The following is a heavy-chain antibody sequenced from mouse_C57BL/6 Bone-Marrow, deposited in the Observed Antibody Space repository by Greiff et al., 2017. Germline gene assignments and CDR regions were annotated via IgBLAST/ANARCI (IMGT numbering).Heavy chain of an antibody. CDR3: ARDRDWDVWFAY. V-gene: IGHV5-4*01. Sequence: EVKLVESGGGLVKPGGSLKLSCAASGFTFSSYAMSWVRQTPEKRLEWVATISDGGSYTYYPDNVKGRFTISRDNAKNNLYLQMSHLKSEDTAMYYCARDRDWDVWFAYWGQGTLVTVSA. CDR2: ISDGGSYT. J-gene: IGHJ3*01. D-gene: IGHD4-1*01. CDR1: GFTFSSYA.